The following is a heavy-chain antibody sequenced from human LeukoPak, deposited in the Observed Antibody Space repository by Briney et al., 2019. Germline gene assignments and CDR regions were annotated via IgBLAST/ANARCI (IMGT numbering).Heavy chain of an antibody. V-gene: IGHV3-23*01. Sequence: QPGGSLRLSCAVSGFSFSSYAMIWVRQAPGKGLEWPSGINYSGDSTYYADSVKGRFTISRDNSKNTLYLQMNSLRADDTAVYYCAKSGSGWYLDFWGQGTLVTVSS. CDR2: INYSGDST. J-gene: IGHJ4*02. CDR1: GFSFSSYA. D-gene: IGHD6-19*01. CDR3: AKSGSGWYLDF.